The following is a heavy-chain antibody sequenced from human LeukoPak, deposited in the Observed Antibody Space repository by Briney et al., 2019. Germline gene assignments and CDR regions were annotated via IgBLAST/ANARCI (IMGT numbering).Heavy chain of an antibody. CDR3: ASRAFYDSSGLDF. V-gene: IGHV4-59*08. CDR1: GGSIRNYY. CDR2: VSNSGNT. Sequence: SETLSLTCSVSGGSIRNYYWTWIQQPPGKGLEWIGHVSNSGNTKYNPSLKSRVTISIDTSKKHFSLSLSSVSAADTAVYYCASRAFYDSSGLDFWGQGILVTVSS. D-gene: IGHD3-22*01. J-gene: IGHJ4*02.